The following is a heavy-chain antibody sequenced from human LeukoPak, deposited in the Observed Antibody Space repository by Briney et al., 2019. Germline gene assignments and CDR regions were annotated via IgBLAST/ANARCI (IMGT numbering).Heavy chain of an antibody. CDR1: GYTFTSYD. D-gene: IGHD3-3*01. V-gene: IGHV1-8*01. CDR3: ARAPDDFWSGKPEGMDV. CDR2: MNPNSGNT. J-gene: IGHJ6*02. Sequence: ASVNVSCKASGYTFTSYDINWVRQATGQGLEWMGWMNPNSGNTGYAQKFHGRVTMTRNTSISTAYMELSSLRSEDTAVYYCARAPDDFWSGKPEGMDVWGQGTTVTVSS.